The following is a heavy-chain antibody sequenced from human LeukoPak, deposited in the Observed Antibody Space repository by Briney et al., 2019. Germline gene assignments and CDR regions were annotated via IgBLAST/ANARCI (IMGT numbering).Heavy chain of an antibody. V-gene: IGHV4-59*01. Sequence: SETLSLTCTVSGDSISSYYWSWIRHPPRKGLEWVGYIYHSGSTNYNPSLKSRVTISADTSKDQFSLKLASVTAADTAVYYCATGYSSTWYYFDYWGQGTLVTVSS. CDR2: IYHSGST. D-gene: IGHD6-13*01. CDR3: ATGYSSTWYYFDY. J-gene: IGHJ4*02. CDR1: GDSISSYY.